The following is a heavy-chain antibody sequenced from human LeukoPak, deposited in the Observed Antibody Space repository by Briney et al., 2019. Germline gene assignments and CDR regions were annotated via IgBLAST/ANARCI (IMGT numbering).Heavy chain of an antibody. D-gene: IGHD1-26*01. CDR3: ARDRVGDTDYFDY. V-gene: IGHV3-30-3*01. CDR2: ISYDGSNK. Sequence: GGSLRLSCAASGFTFSSYAMHWVRQAPGKGLEWVAVISYDGSNKYYADSVKGRFTISRDNSKNTLYLQMNSLRAEDTAVYYCARDRVGDTDYFDYWGQGTLVTVSS. CDR1: GFTFSSYA. J-gene: IGHJ4*02.